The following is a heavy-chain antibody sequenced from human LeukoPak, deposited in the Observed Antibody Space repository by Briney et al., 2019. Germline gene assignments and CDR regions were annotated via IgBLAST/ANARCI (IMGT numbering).Heavy chain of an antibody. J-gene: IGHJ3*02. Sequence: PGGSLRLSCAASGFTFSSYSMNWVRQAPGKGLEWVSYISSSSSTIYYADSVKGRFTISRDNAKNSLYLQMNSLRAEDTAVYYCARAPDYYDSSGYYYVAAFDIWGQGTMVTVSS. CDR2: ISSSSSTI. CDR3: ARAPDYYDSSGYYYVAAFDI. D-gene: IGHD3-22*01. V-gene: IGHV3-48*01. CDR1: GFTFSSYS.